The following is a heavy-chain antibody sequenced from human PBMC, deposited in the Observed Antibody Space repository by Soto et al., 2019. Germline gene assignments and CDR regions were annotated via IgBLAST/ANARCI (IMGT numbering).Heavy chain of an antibody. CDR2: IKGDETTS. CDR3: ARGAFGSYYVDY. D-gene: IGHD3-10*01. J-gene: IGHJ4*02. V-gene: IGHV3-74*01. Sequence: EVQVVESGGASVQPGGSLRLSCAASGFTFTSYWIHWVRQAPGKGLLWMSRIKGDETTSSYADSVKGRFTISRDNAQNTVYLQMNSLRAEDTAVYYCARGAFGSYYVDYWGQGTLVTVSS. CDR1: GFTFTSYW.